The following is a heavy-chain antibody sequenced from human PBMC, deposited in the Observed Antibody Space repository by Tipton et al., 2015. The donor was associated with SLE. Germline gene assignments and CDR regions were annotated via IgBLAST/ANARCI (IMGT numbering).Heavy chain of an antibody. CDR1: DGSIRSTNYY. V-gene: IGHV4-39*07. J-gene: IGHJ4*02. Sequence: TLSLTCTVSDGSIRSTNYYWGWIRQPPGKGLEWIGSIFYTGSTYYNPSLKSRVSFSIDTSKHQFSLKLNSVTAADTAVYYCARRHYRDPVDSWRQGTLVTVSS. CDR2: IFYTGST. CDR3: ARRHYRDPVDS. D-gene: IGHD5-24*01.